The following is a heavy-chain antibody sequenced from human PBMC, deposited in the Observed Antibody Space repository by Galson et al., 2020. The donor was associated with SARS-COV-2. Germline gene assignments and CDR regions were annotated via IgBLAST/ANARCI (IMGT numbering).Heavy chain of an antibody. J-gene: IGHJ4*02. CDR2: ISGSGGST. CDR1: GFTFSSYA. Sequence: GESLKISCAASGFTFSSYAMRWVRQAPGKGPEWVSAISGSGGSTYYADSVKGRFTISRDNSKNTLYLQMNSLRAEDTAVYYCAKDAGFLWELRGVYWGQGTLVTVSS. D-gene: IGHD1-26*01. CDR3: AKDAGFLWELRGVY. V-gene: IGHV3-23*01.